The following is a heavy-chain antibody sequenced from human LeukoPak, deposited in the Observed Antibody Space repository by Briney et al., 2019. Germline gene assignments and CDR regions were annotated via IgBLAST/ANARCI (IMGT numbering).Heavy chain of an antibody. J-gene: IGHJ5*02. V-gene: IGHV1-46*01. D-gene: IGHD1-26*01. CDR1: RFTFVNYY. CDR2: INPSGSST. CDR3: ARDNSDTWGWWFDP. Sequence: ASVKVSRKASRFTFVNYYMHCVRQAPGQGLAWMGIINPSGSSTNYEQKFQGRVTLTRDTSTSTVYMELSSLRSEDTAVYYCARDNSDTWGWWFDPWGQGTLVTVSS.